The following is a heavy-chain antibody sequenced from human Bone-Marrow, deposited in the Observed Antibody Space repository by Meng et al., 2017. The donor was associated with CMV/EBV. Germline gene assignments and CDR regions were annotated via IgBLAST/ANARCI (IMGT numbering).Heavy chain of an antibody. V-gene: IGHV3-23*01. D-gene: IGHD4-17*01. CDR3: VKDVDDDSGVS. J-gene: IGHJ4*02. CDR1: GFTFSSYA. CDR2: ISGSGGST. Sequence: GGSLRLSCAASGFTFSSYAMSWVRQAPGKGLEWVSAISGSGGSTYYADSVKGRFTISRDNSKNTLYLQMNSLRAEDTAVYYCVKDVDDDSGVSWGQGTLVTVSS.